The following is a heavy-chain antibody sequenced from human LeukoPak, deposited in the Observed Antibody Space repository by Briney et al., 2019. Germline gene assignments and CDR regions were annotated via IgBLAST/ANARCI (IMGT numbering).Heavy chain of an antibody. CDR1: GFTFSNYW. CDR3: AKDRNYYDSSGYYPTFDY. J-gene: IGHJ4*02. CDR2: ISYDGSNK. D-gene: IGHD3-22*01. Sequence: GGSLRLSCAASGFTFSNYWMHWVRQAPGKGLEWVAVISYDGSNKYYADSVKGRFTISRDNSKNTLYLQMNSLRAEDTAVYYCAKDRNYYDSSGYYPTFDYWGQGTLVTVSS. V-gene: IGHV3-30*18.